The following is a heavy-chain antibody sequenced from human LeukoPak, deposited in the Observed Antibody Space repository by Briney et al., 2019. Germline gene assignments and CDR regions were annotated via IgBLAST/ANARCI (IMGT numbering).Heavy chain of an antibody. D-gene: IGHD3-10*01. J-gene: IGHJ1*01. CDR2: ISYDGSNK. V-gene: IGHV3-30-3*01. Sequence: GGSLRLSCAASGFTFRDCAVHWVGQAPGKGLEWVALISYDGSNKYYADSVKGRFNISRDNSKRTMSLKMNSLRREETAVYYCSSRTNSGPPFWGQGTLVTVSS. CDR3: SSRTNSGPPF. CDR1: GFTFRDCA.